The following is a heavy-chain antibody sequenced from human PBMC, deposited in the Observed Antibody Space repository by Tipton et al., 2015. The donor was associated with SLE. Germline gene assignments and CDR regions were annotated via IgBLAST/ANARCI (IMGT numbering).Heavy chain of an antibody. J-gene: IGHJ3*02. CDR2: INHSGSA. Sequence: GLVKPSETLSLTCTVSGGSIITYYWSWIRQPPGKGLEWIGEINHSGSANYNPSLKSRLTMSVDTSKNQFSVKLSSVTAADTAVYYCARHGVGSSPGAFDIWGQGTMVTVSS. D-gene: IGHD6-13*01. CDR3: ARHGVGSSPGAFDI. V-gene: IGHV4-34*10. CDR1: GGSIITYY.